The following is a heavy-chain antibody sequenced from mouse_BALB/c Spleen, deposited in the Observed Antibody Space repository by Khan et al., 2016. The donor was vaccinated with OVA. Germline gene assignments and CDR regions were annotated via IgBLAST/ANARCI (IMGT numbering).Heavy chain of an antibody. CDR2: INPSNGGT. D-gene: IGHD1-1*01. Sequence: QVQLQQSGAELVKPGASVKLSCKASGYTFTSFYIYWVKQRPGQGLEGVGEINPSNGGTNFNEKFKSKATLTVDKSSSTAYMQLSSLTSEDSAVNYCTRGGYGSPFAYWGQGTLVTVS. CDR3: TRGGYGSPFAY. J-gene: IGHJ3*01. V-gene: IGHV1S81*02. CDR1: GYTFTSFY.